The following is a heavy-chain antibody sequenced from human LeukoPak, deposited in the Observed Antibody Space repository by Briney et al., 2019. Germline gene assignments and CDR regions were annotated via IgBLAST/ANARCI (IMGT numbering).Heavy chain of an antibody. CDR2: IYSGGST. D-gene: IGHD2-15*01. CDR3: ARASEVVSWSMDY. CDR1: GFTVSSNY. Sequence: PGGSLRLSCAASGFTVSSNYMSWVRQAPGKGLEWVSVIYSGGSTYYADSVKGRFTISRDNSKNTLYLQMNSLRAEDTAVYYCARASEVVSWSMDYWGQGTLVTVSS. J-gene: IGHJ4*02. V-gene: IGHV3-66*02.